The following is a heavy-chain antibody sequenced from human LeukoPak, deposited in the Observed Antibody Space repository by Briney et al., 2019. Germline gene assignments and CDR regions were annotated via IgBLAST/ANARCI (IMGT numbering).Heavy chain of an antibody. Sequence: GGSLRLSCAASGFTFSSYAMHWVRQAPGKGLEWVAVISYDGSNKYYADSVKGRFTISRDNSKNTLYLQMNSLRAEDTAVYYCARGDYYGSGSSYFDYWGQGTLVTVSS. CDR3: ARGDYYGSGSSYFDY. J-gene: IGHJ4*02. V-gene: IGHV3-30*04. CDR1: GFTFSSYA. CDR2: ISYDGSNK. D-gene: IGHD3-10*01.